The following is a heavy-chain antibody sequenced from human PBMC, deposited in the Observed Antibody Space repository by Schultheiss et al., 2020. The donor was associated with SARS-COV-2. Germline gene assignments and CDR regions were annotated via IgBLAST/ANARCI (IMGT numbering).Heavy chain of an antibody. V-gene: IGHV3-21*01. CDR2: IDLSSNYI. D-gene: IGHD6-19*01. J-gene: IGHJ6*02. CDR1: GFTFSSYA. CDR3: AKDGYSSGWTYYYYGMDV. Sequence: GQSLKISCAASGFTFSSYAMHWVRQAPGKGLEWVSSIDLSSNYIYYADSVKGRFTVSRDNAKNSLYLQMSSLRVDDTAVYFCAKDGYSSGWTYYYYGMDVWGQGTTVTVSS.